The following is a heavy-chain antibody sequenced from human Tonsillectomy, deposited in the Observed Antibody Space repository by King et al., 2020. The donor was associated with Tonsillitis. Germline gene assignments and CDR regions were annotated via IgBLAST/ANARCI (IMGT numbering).Heavy chain of an antibody. CDR3: AKDITPYLLDGMDV. CDR2: ISWNSGSI. Sequence: VQLVESGGGLVQPGRSLRLSCAASGFTFDDYAMHWVRQAPGKGLEWVSGISWNSGSIGYADSVKGRFTISRDNVKNSLYLQMNSLRAEDTALYYCAKDITPYLLDGMDVWGQGTTVTVSS. J-gene: IGHJ6*02. V-gene: IGHV3-9*01. CDR1: GFTFDDYA. D-gene: IGHD3-3*01.